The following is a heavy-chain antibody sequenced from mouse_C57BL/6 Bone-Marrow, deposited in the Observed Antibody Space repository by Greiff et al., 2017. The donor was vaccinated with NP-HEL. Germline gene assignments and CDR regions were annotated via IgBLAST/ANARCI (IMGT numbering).Heavy chain of an antibody. J-gene: IGHJ2*01. D-gene: IGHD1-1*01. CDR2: ISDGGSYT. V-gene: IGHV5-4*03. CDR1: GFTFSSYA. Sequence: EVKVEESGGGLVKPGGSLKLSCAASGFTFSSYAMSWVRQTPEKRLEWVATISDGGSYTYYPDNVKGRFTISRDNAKNNLYLQMSHLKSEDTAMYYCARGFITTVEDWGQGTTLTVSS. CDR3: ARGFITTVED.